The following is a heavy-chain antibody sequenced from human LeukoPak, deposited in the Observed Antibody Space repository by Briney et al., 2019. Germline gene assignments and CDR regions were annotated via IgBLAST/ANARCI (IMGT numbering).Heavy chain of an antibody. Sequence: SETLSLTCTVPGGSISSGDYYWSWIRQPPGKGLEWIGYMYYSGSTYYNPSLKGRVTISLDTSKNQFSLKLSSVTAADTAVYYCARPYYYDSRIDSWGQGTLVTVSS. CDR2: MYYSGST. CDR1: GGSISSGDYY. D-gene: IGHD3-22*01. V-gene: IGHV4-30-4*01. J-gene: IGHJ5*01. CDR3: ARPYYYDSRIDS.